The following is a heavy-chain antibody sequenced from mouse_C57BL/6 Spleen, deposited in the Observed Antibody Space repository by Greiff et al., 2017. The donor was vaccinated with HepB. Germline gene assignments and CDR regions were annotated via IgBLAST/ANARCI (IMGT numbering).Heavy chain of an antibody. V-gene: IGHV1-26*01. CDR3: ARSSTVTWFAY. J-gene: IGHJ3*01. D-gene: IGHD4-1*02. CDR2: INPNNGGT. Sequence: VQLQQSGPELVKPGASVKISCKASGYTFTDYYMNWVKQSHGKSLEWIGDINPNNGGTSYNQKFKGKATLTVDKSSSTAYMELRSLTSEDSAVYYCARSSTVTWFAYWGQGTLVTVSA. CDR1: GYTFTDYY.